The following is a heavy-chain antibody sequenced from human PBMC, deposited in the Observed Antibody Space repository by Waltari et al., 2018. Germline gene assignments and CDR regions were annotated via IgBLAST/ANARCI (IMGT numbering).Heavy chain of an antibody. CDR3: ASSYSSGWYSTFDY. V-gene: IGHV4-39*01. D-gene: IGHD6-19*01. CDR1: GGSISSSSYY. J-gene: IGHJ4*02. CDR2: IYYSGST. Sequence: QLQLQESGPGLVKPSETLSLTCTVSGGSISSSSYYWGWIRQPPGKGLAWIGSIYYSGSTYYNPSLKSRVTISVDTSKNQFSLKLSSVTAADTAVYYCASSYSSGWYSTFDYWGQGTLVTVSS.